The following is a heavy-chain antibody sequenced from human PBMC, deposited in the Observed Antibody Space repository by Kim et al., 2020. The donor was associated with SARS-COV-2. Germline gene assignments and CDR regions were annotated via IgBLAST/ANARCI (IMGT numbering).Heavy chain of an antibody. CDR2: T. J-gene: IGHJ6*02. Sequence: TNFNPALESRVTISVDMSKNQFSLKLSSVTAADTAVYYCARYAYYYYGMDVWGQGTTVTVSS. CDR3: ARYAYYYYGMDV. V-gene: IGHV4-34*01.